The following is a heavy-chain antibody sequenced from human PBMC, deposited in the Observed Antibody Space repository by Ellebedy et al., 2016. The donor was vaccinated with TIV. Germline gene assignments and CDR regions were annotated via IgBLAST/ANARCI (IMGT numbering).Heavy chain of an antibody. CDR1: GFTFDNFA. J-gene: IGHJ4*02. CDR3: AKESGKYGWNSEY. CDR2: ITGSGDRT. Sequence: PGGSLRLSCATSGFTFDNFAMRWFRQAPGKGLEWVSAITGSGDRTFYADSVKGRFTVSRDTSKNTLYLQMNSLRAEDTTIYYCAKESGKYGWNSEYWGQGTQVTVSS. V-gene: IGHV3-23*01. D-gene: IGHD3-10*01.